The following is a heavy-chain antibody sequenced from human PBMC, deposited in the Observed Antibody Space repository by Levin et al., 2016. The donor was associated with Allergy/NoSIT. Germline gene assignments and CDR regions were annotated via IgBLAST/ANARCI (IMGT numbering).Heavy chain of an antibody. CDR3: AREPTVMGGYDY. J-gene: IGHJ4*02. D-gene: IGHD4-17*01. CDR2: IYCSGST. V-gene: IGHV4-30-4*01. Sequence: SETLSLTCTVSGGSISSGDYYWSWIRQPPGKGLEWIGYIYCSGSTYYNPSLKSRVTISVDTSKNQFSLKLSSVTAADTAVYYCAREPTVMGGYDYWGQGTLVTVSS. CDR1: GGSISSGDYY.